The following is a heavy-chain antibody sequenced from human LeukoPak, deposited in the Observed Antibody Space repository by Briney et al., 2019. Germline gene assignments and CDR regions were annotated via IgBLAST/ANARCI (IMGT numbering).Heavy chain of an antibody. Sequence: GGSLRLSCVASGFTFSSYGMNWVRQAPGKGLEWVSYISSSGSIYYADSVKGRFTISRDNSKNTLYLQMNSLRAEDTAVYYCARKVEYSSGWLYFDYWGQGTLVTVSS. V-gene: IGHV3-48*01. D-gene: IGHD6-19*01. CDR3: ARKVEYSSGWLYFDY. CDR1: GFTFSSYG. J-gene: IGHJ4*02. CDR2: ISSSGSI.